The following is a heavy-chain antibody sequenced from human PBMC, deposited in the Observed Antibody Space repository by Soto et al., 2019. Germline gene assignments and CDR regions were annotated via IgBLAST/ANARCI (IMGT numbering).Heavy chain of an antibody. V-gene: IGHV4-4*02. CDR1: GDSISSNKW. Sequence: TSETLSLTCAVSGDSISSNKWWSWVRQPPEKGLEWIGEMYHTGSTNYNPSLKSRVTISVDKSKNQFSLKLSSVTAADTAVYYCARSSQYSYDSSEGNFDPWGQGTLVTVSS. D-gene: IGHD3-22*01. CDR3: ARSSQYSYDSSEGNFDP. J-gene: IGHJ5*02. CDR2: MYHTGST.